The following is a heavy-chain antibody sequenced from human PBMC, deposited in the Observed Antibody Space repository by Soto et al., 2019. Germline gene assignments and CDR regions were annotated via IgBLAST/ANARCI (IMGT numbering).Heavy chain of an antibody. Sequence: TGGSLRLSCAASGFTFSVSAMHWVRQPSGKGLEWVGRIRSRAGNYATAYAASVKGRFTISRDDSKNTTYLQISSLITEDTAVYFCARDPLYDYGDLSHVFDIWGQGTMVTVSS. J-gene: IGHJ3*02. D-gene: IGHD4-17*01. CDR3: ARDPLYDYGDLSHVFDI. CDR1: GFTFSVSA. V-gene: IGHV3-73*01. CDR2: IRSRAGNYAT.